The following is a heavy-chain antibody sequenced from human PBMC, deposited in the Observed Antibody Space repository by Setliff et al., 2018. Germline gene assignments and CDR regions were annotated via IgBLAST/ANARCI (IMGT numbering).Heavy chain of an antibody. CDR3: AREYVVISFVRNTHSHYGMDV. Sequence: KASETLSLTCTVSGASIGSGSHYWSWIRQPAGRGLEWIGRTYTSGTTNYSPSLKSRVSISSDTSKNVISLKLNSVTAADTAVYFCAREYVVISFVRNTHSHYGMDVWGQGTTVTVSS. V-gene: IGHV4-61*02. D-gene: IGHD2-21*01. J-gene: IGHJ6*02. CDR2: TYTSGTT. CDR1: GASIGSGSHY.